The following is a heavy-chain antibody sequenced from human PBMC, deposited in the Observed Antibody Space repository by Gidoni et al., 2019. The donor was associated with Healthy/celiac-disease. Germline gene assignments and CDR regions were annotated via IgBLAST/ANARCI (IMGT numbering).Heavy chain of an antibody. CDR1: GFTFSSYR. CDR3: ARDPNYYDSSGYYVAYFDY. J-gene: IGHJ4*02. V-gene: IGHV3-7*01. Sequence: EVQLVESGGGLVQPGGSLRLSCAASGFTFSSYRMSWVRQAPGKGLELVAQIKQDGSEKYYVDSVKGRFTISRDNAKNSLYLQMNSLRAEDTAVYYCARDPNYYDSSGYYVAYFDYWGQRTLVTVSS. CDR2: IKQDGSEK. D-gene: IGHD3-22*01.